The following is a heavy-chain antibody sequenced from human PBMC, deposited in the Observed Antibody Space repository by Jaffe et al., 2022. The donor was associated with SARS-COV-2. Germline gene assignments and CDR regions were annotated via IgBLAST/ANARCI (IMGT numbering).Heavy chain of an antibody. CDR3: ARGEGLRWYANNWFDP. V-gene: IGHV1-69*02. Sequence: QVQLVQSGAEVKKPGSSVKVSCKASGGTFSSYTISWVRQAPGQGLEWMGRIIPILGIANYAQKFQGRVTITADKSTSTAYMELSSLRSEDTAVYYCARGEGLRWYANNWFDPWGQGTLVTVSS. CDR1: GGTFSSYT. D-gene: IGHD4-17*01. J-gene: IGHJ5*02. CDR2: IIPILGIA.